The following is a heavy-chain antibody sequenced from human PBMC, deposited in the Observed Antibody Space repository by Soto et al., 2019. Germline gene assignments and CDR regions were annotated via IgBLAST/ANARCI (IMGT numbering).Heavy chain of an antibody. J-gene: IGHJ4*02. CDR2: IYYSGST. CDR1: GGSVSSSRYY. Sequence: SETLSLTCTVSGGSVSSSRYYWSWIRQPPGKGPEWIGYIYYSGSTNYNPSLKSRLTMSIDTSKHQFSLKLTSVTAADTAVYYCARVGGYRAYGEFDYWGQGTLVTVSS. V-gene: IGHV4-61*01. D-gene: IGHD5-12*01. CDR3: ARVGGYRAYGEFDY.